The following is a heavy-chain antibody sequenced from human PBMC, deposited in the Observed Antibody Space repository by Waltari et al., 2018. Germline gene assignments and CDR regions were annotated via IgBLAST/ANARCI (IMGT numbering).Heavy chain of an antibody. CDR1: GGSISSHY. D-gene: IGHD3-10*01. CDR3: ARDLWFGELSP. CDR2: IYYSGST. V-gene: IGHV4-59*11. Sequence: QVQLQESGPGLVKPSETLSLTCTVSGGSISSHYWSWIRQPPGKGLEWIGYIYYSGSTNYNPSLKSRVTISVDTSKNQFSRKLSSVTAGDTAVYYCARDLWFGELSPWGQGTLVTVSS. J-gene: IGHJ5*02.